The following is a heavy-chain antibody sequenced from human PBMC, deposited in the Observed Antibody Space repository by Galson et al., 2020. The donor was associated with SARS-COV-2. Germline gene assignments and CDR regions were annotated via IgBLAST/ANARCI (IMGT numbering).Heavy chain of an antibody. CDR1: GYIFNNYY. J-gene: IGHJ4*02. CDR2: INPSDSKT. V-gene: IGHV1-46*02. CDR3: ARGAGSFDY. D-gene: IGHD3-10*01. Sequence: ASVKVSCKASGYIFNNYYIHWVRQAPGQGLEWMGIINPSDSKTNYAQKFQDRVTMTRDTSTSTVYMELNSLRSEDTAVYYCARGAGSFDYGGQGTRLTVSS.